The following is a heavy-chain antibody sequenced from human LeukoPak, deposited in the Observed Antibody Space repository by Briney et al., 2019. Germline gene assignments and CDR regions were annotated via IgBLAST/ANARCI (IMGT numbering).Heavy chain of an antibody. CDR1: GYTFTSYY. V-gene: IGHV1-2*02. J-gene: IGHJ4*02. Sequence: GASVKVSCKASGYTFTSYYMHWVRQAPGQGLEWMGWINPDRGGTNYAQKFQGRVTMTRDTSISTAYMELSRLRSDDTAVYYCARDVRAVVGHFDYWGQGTLVTVSS. CDR3: ARDVRAVVGHFDY. CDR2: INPDRGGT. D-gene: IGHD6-19*01.